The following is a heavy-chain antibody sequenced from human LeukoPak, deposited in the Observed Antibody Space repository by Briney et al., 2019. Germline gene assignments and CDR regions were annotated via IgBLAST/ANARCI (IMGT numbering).Heavy chain of an antibody. D-gene: IGHD3-22*01. V-gene: IGHV4-39*01. CDR3: ARRTSNIVVVAGFDY. CDR1: GGSISSSTDY. Sequence: PSETLSLTCTVSGGSISSSTDYWGWIRQPPGKGLEWIGSIYYSGSTYYNPSLKSRVTISVDTSKSQFSLKLSSATAADTAVYYCARRTSNIVVVAGFDYWGQGTQVTVSS. J-gene: IGHJ4*02. CDR2: IYYSGST.